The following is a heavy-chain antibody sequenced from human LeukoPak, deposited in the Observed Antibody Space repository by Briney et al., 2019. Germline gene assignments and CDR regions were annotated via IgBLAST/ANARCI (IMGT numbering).Heavy chain of an antibody. D-gene: IGHD3-22*01. V-gene: IGHV1-24*01. CDR1: GYTLTELS. Sequence: ASVKVSCKVSGYTLTELSMHWVRQAPGKGLEWMGGFDPEDGETIYAQKFRGRVTMTEDTSTDTAYMELSSLRSEDTAVYYCATSQEDYDSSGYYLNYWGQGTLVTVSS. J-gene: IGHJ4*02. CDR3: ATSQEDYDSSGYYLNY. CDR2: FDPEDGET.